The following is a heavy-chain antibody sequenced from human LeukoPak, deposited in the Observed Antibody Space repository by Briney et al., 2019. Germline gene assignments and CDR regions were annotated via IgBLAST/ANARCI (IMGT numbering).Heavy chain of an antibody. D-gene: IGHD2-2*01. Sequence: SETLSLTCTVSGYSISSGYYWGWIRQPPGKGLEWIGSIYHSGSTYYNPSLKSRVTIPVDTSKNQFSLKLSSVTAADTAVYYCATPLGYCSSTSCYGGDAFDIWGQGTMVTVSS. CDR2: IYHSGST. V-gene: IGHV4-38-2*02. CDR3: ATPLGYCSSTSCYGGDAFDI. CDR1: GYSISSGYY. J-gene: IGHJ3*02.